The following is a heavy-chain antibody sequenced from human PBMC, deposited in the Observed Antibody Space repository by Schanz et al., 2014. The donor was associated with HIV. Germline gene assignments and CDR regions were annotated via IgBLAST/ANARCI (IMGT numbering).Heavy chain of an antibody. V-gene: IGHV3-30*03. D-gene: IGHD4-17*01. Sequence: QVHLVESGGGVVQPGRSLRLSCVGSGFIFSNYGIHWVRQAPGKGLEWVAVSSHDGSVKFYGDSVKGRFTISRDNSKNTLYLQMNSLRAEDTAVYYCARDRPDYGETPLVDYWGQGTLVTVSS. J-gene: IGHJ4*02. CDR3: ARDRPDYGETPLVDY. CDR2: SSHDGSVK. CDR1: GFIFSNYG.